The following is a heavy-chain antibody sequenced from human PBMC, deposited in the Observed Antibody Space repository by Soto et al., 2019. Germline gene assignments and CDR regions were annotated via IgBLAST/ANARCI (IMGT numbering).Heavy chain of an antibody. D-gene: IGHD3-16*01. J-gene: IGHJ4*02. CDR1: GFTFSTYV. CDR2: IWYDGSNI. V-gene: IGHV3-33*01. Sequence: QVQLMESGGGVVQPGRSLRLSCEASGFTFSTYVMHWVRQAPGKGLEWVAFIWYDGSNIYYADSVRGRFTISRDNSKNTLYLQTNSLRAEDTAVYYCVRDLSKGGYFDYWGQGTLVTVSS. CDR3: VRDLSKGGYFDY.